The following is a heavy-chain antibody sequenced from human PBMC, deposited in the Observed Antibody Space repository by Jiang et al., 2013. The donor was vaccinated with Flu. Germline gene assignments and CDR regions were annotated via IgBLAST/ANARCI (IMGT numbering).Heavy chain of an antibody. J-gene: IGHJ4*02. CDR2: ISYDGSNK. D-gene: IGHD2/OR15-2a*01. CDR3: ARAGEGTLSDFDC. Sequence: QLVESGGGVVQPGRSLRLSCAASGFTFSTYAMHWVRQAPDKGLEWVALISYDGSNKYYADSVKGRFTISRDNSKSTLDLQMNSLRPGDTAVYYCARAGEGTLSDFDCWGQGTLVTVSS. CDR1: GFTFSTYA. V-gene: IGHV3-30-3*01.